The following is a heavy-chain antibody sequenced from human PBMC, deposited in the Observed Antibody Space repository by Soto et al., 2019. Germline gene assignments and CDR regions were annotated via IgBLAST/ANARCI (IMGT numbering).Heavy chain of an antibody. CDR1: GYSFTNND. Sequence: QVQLVQSGAEVREPGASVKVSCKASGYSFTNNDVTWVRQATGQGLEWMGWMNPGSGDTGYAQKFQGRVTMTSDISIATAYMELSSLRSDDTAIYYCARMATFGSLNWFDPWGQGTLATVSS. CDR3: ARMATFGSLNWFDP. J-gene: IGHJ5*02. CDR2: MNPGSGDT. V-gene: IGHV1-8*01. D-gene: IGHD3-16*01.